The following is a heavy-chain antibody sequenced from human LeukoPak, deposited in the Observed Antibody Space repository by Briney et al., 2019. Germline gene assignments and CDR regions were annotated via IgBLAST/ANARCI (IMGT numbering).Heavy chain of an antibody. V-gene: IGHV1-24*01. D-gene: IGHD6-13*01. J-gene: IGHJ4*02. Sequence: ASVKVSCKVSGYTLTELSMHWVRQAPGKGLGWMGGFDPEDGETIYAQKFQGRVTMTEDTSTDTAYMELSSLRSEDTAVYYCATVGIAAAGLDYWGQGTLVTVSS. CDR3: ATVGIAAAGLDY. CDR1: GYTLTELS. CDR2: FDPEDGET.